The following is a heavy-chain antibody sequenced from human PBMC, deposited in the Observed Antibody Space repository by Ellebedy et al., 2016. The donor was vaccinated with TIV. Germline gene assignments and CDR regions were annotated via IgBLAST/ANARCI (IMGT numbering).Heavy chain of an antibody. J-gene: IGHJ5*02. CDR2: INHSGST. V-gene: IGHV4-34*01. CDR1: GGSFSGYY. Sequence: SETLSLXXAVYGGSFSGYYWSWIRQPPGKGLEWIGEINHSGSTNYNPSLKSRVTISVDTSKNQFSLKLSSVTAADTAVYYCARSIAAPFFFDPWGQGTLVTVSS. D-gene: IGHD6-6*01. CDR3: ARSIAAPFFFDP.